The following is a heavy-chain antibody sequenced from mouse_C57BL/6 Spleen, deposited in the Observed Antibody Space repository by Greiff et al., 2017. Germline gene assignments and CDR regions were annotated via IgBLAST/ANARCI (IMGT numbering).Heavy chain of an antibody. J-gene: IGHJ4*01. CDR1: GSTFTSYW. CDR3: ARYDGPMDY. V-gene: IGHV1-50*01. CDR2: IDPSDCYP. D-gene: IGHD2-3*01. Sequence: QVQLQQPGAELVKPGASVKLSCKASGSTFTSYWMQWVKQRPGQGLEWIGEIDPSDCYPNYNQKFKGKATLTVDTSSSTAYMQLSSLTSEDSAVYYCARYDGPMDYWGQGTSVTVSS.